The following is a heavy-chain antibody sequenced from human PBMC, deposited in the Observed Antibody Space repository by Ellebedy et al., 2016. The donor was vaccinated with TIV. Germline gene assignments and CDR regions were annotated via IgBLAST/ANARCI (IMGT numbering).Heavy chain of an antibody. CDR3: ARALSRYYYDSSGYFRWFDP. Sequence: SETLSLXCTVSGGSISSSSYYWGWIRQPPGKGLEWIGSIYYSGSTYYNPSLKSRVTISVDTSKNQFSLKLSSVTAADTAVYYCARALSRYYYDSSGYFRWFDPWGQGTLVTVSS. CDR2: IYYSGST. D-gene: IGHD3-22*01. J-gene: IGHJ5*02. CDR1: GGSISSSSYY. V-gene: IGHV4-39*07.